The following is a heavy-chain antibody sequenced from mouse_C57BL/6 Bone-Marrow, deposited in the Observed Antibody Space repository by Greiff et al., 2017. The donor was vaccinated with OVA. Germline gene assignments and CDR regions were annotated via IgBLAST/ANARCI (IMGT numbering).Heavy chain of an antibody. CDR1: GYTFTSYW. CDR2: IYPGSGST. D-gene: IGHD1-1*01. Sequence: VQLQQPGAELVKPGASVKMSCKASGYTFTSYWITWVKQRPGQGLEWIGDIYPGSGSTNYNEKFKSKATLTVDTSSSTAYMQLSSLTSEDSAVYYCARGTTVVGGYYFDYWGQGTTLTVSS. V-gene: IGHV1-55*01. J-gene: IGHJ2*01. CDR3: ARGTTVVGGYYFDY.